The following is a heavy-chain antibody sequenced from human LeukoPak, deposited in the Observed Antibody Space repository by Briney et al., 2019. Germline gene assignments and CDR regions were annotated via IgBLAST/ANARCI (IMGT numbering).Heavy chain of an antibody. D-gene: IGHD3-16*02. CDR2: ISSSSTTI. CDR3: VYRASSLSGMAV. CDR1: GFTFSSYS. Sequence: GGSLRLSCAASGFTFSSYSMNWVRQAPGKGLEWVPYISSSSTTIYYADSVKSRFTISRDNAKNSLYLQMNSLRDEDTAVYYCVYRASSLSGMAVWGKGTTVTVSS. J-gene: IGHJ6*03. V-gene: IGHV3-48*02.